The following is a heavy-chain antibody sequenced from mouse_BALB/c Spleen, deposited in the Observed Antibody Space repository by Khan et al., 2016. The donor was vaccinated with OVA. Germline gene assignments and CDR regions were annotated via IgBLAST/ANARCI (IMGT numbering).Heavy chain of an antibody. CDR1: GYTLTSYW. J-gene: IGHJ2*01. V-gene: IGHV1S81*02. D-gene: IGHD2-1*01. Sequence: QVRLQQSGAELVNPGASVNLSCKASGYTLTSYWMHWVKQRPGQGLEWIGEIIPSNGRTNYNETFKSKATLTVDKSSSTAYMQLSSPTSEDSAVYYCARLLINFDYWGQGTTLTVSS. CDR2: IIPSNGRT. CDR3: ARLLINFDY.